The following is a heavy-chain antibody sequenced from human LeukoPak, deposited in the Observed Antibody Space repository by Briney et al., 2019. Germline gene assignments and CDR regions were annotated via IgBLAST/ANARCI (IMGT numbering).Heavy chain of an antibody. CDR3: ARGLREYDFWSGYQYYYYGMDV. CDR2: IIPIFGTA. J-gene: IGHJ6*02. Sequence: ASVKVSCKASGYIFTSYYVHWVRQAPGQGLEWMGGIIPIFGTANYAQKFQGRVTITADESTSTAYMELSSLRSEDTAVYYCARGLREYDFWSGYQYYYYGMDVWGQGTTVTVSS. CDR1: GYIFTSYY. D-gene: IGHD3-3*01. V-gene: IGHV1-69*13.